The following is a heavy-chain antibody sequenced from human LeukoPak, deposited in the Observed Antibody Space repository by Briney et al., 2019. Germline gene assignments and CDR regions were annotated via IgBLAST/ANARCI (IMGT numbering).Heavy chain of an antibody. Sequence: AGASLQISCKGSGSSFTTYWISWVRQLPGKGLEWMGRIDPSDSYNNYSPSFQGHVTISADKSISTAYLQWSSLKASDTAMYYCAIKYYYYYGMDVWGQGTTVTVSS. V-gene: IGHV5-10-1*01. CDR1: GSSFTTYW. CDR3: AIKYYYYYGMDV. CDR2: IDPSDSYN. J-gene: IGHJ6*02.